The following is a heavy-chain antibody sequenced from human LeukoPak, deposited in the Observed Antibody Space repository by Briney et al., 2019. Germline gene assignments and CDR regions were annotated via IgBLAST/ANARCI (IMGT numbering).Heavy chain of an antibody. J-gene: IGHJ4*02. CDR2: IYYSGST. D-gene: IGHD2-8*01. CDR1: GGSISSSSYY. CDR3: ARDVLRGLADY. Sequence: PSETLSLTCTVSGGSISSSSYYWGWIRQPPGKGLEWIGSIYYSGSTYYNPSLKSRVTISVDTSKNQFSLKLSSVTAADTAVYYCARDVLRGLADYWGQETLVTVSS. V-gene: IGHV4-39*07.